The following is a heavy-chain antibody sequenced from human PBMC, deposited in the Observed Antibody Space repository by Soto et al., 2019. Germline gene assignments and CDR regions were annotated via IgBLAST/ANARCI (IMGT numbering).Heavy chain of an antibody. CDR2: INPNSGGT. CDR3: ARAQSRRRQLERRADWFDP. D-gene: IGHD1-1*01. J-gene: IGHJ5*02. V-gene: IGHV1-2*02. CDR1: GYTFTGYY. Sequence: ASVKFSCKASGYTFTGYYMHWVRQAPGQGLEWMGWINPNSGGTNYAQKFQGRVTMTRDTSISTAYMELSRLRSDDTAVYYCARAQSRRRQLERRADWFDPWGQGTLVTVSS.